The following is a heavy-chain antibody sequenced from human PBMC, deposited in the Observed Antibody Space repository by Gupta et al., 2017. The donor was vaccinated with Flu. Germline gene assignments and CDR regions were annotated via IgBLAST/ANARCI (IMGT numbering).Heavy chain of an antibody. V-gene: IGHV4-34*01. D-gene: IGHD6-6*01. CDR3: ARGGSSSAYYYYYYGMDV. CDR2: INHSGST. Sequence: QVQLQQWGAGLLKPSETLSLTCAVYGGSFSGYYWSWIRQPPGKGLEWIGEINHSGSTNYNPSLKSRVTISVDTSKNQFSLKLSSVTAADTAVYYCARGGSSSAYYYYYYGMDVWGQGTTVTVSS. J-gene: IGHJ6*02. CDR1: GGSFSGYY.